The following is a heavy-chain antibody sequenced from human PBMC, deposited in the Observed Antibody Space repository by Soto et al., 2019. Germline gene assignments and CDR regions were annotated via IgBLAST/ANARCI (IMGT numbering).Heavy chain of an antibody. V-gene: IGHV3-23*01. CDR2: ISGSGGST. CDR3: ARDWVFLEWLFHYGMDV. CDR1: GFTFSGYA. Sequence: GGSLRLSCAASGFTFSGYAMSWVRQAPGKGLEWVSAISGSGGSTYYADSVKGRFTISRDNSKNTLYLQMNSLRAEDTAVYYCARDWVFLEWLFHYGMDVWGQGTTVTVSS. D-gene: IGHD3-3*01. J-gene: IGHJ6*02.